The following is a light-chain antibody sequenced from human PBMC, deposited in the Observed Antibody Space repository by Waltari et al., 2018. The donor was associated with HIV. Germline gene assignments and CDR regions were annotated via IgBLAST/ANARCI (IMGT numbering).Light chain of an antibody. CDR2: GAF. Sequence: AIRMTQSPSSVSASTGDRVTSTCRASEGSSNHLAWYRQYPGKAPQVLIYGAFELQSVVPSRFGGTTPGTYFTLPISCLQSEDFATYFCHQYSSFPRTFGQGTKVE. V-gene: IGKV1-8*01. CDR1: EGSSNH. CDR3: HQYSSFPRT. J-gene: IGKJ1*01.